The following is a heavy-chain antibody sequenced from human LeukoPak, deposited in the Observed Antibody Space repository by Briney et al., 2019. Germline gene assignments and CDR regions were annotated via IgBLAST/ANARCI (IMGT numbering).Heavy chain of an antibody. CDR1: GYSFTSYW. J-gene: IGHJ5*02. Sequence: GESLKISCKGSGYSFTSYWIGWVRQMPGKGLEWMGIIYPGDSDTRYSPSFQGQVTISADKSISTAYLQWSSLKASDTAVYYCARLYIVVVPAAIDGGFDPWGQGTLITVSS. CDR3: ARLYIVVVPAAIDGGFDP. V-gene: IGHV5-51*01. CDR2: IYPGDSDT. D-gene: IGHD2-2*01.